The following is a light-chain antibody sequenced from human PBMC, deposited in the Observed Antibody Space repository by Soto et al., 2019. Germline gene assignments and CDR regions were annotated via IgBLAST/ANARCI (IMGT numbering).Light chain of an antibody. CDR1: QGVSSN. CDR3: QQYNNWTPIT. Sequence: ETVMTQSPATLSVSPGERATLSCRASQGVSSNLAWYQQKPGQAPRVLIYSASTRATGIPARFSGSGSRTEFTLTISSLQSEDFAVYYCQQYNNWTPITFGQGTKLEIK. CDR2: SAS. J-gene: IGKJ2*01. V-gene: IGKV3-15*01.